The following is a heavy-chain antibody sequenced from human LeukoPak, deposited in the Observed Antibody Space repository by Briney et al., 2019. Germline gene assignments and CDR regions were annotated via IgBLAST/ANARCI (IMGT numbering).Heavy chain of an antibody. J-gene: IGHJ4*02. Sequence: PSQTLSLTCTVSGGSISSGSYYGSWIRPPAGKGLEWIGRIYTSGSTNYNPSLKSRVTISVDTSKNQFSLKLSSVTAADTAVYYCARDLEGSGYPYYFDYWGQGTLVTVSS. D-gene: IGHD3-22*01. V-gene: IGHV4-61*02. CDR2: IYTSGST. CDR3: ARDLEGSGYPYYFDY. CDR1: GGSISSGSYY.